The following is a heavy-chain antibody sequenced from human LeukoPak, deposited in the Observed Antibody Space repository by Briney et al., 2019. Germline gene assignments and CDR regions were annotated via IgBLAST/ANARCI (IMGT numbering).Heavy chain of an antibody. D-gene: IGHD1-26*01. CDR2: INPSTGGT. J-gene: IGHJ4*02. V-gene: IGHV1-2*06. Sequence: GASVKVSCKPSGYTFTGYYSHWVRQAPGQGLEWMGRINPSTGGTNYAQNFQGRVTMTRDASISTAYMGLSRLTSDDTAVYYCARDNDLRPIVGATTFPNEFDYWGQGTLVTVSS. CDR1: GYTFTGYY. CDR3: ARDNDLRPIVGATTFPNEFDY.